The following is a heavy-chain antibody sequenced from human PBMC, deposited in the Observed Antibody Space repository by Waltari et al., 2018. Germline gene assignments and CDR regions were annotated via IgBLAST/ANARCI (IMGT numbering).Heavy chain of an antibody. CDR3: ARDRRWFDP. Sequence: EVQLVESGGGLVQPGGSLRLSCAASGFTFRSYWMSWVRQGPGKGLEWVANIKQEGSEKYYVDSVKGRFTISRDNAKNSLYLQMNSLRAEDTAVYYCARDRRWFDPWGQGTLVTVSS. CDR2: IKQEGSEK. J-gene: IGHJ5*02. CDR1: GFTFRSYW. V-gene: IGHV3-7*01.